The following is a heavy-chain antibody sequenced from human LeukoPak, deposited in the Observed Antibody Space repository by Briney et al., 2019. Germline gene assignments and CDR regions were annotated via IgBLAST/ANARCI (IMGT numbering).Heavy chain of an antibody. D-gene: IGHD3-22*01. Sequence: PGGSLRLSCAASGFTFSSYGMHWVRQAPGKGLEWVAVIWYDGSNKYYADSVKGRFTISRDNSKNTLYLQMNSLRAEDTAVYYCVKGLSYYDSSGYWGWGQGTLVTVSS. CDR1: GFTFSSYG. J-gene: IGHJ4*02. CDR3: VKGLSYYDSSGYWG. CDR2: IWYDGSNK. V-gene: IGHV3-30*02.